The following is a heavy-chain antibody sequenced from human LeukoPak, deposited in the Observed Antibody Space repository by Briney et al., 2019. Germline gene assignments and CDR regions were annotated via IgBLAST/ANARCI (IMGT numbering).Heavy chain of an antibody. CDR3: AKWRSPRSNDAFDI. J-gene: IGHJ3*02. D-gene: IGHD1-26*01. CDR1: GFTFSSYG. V-gene: IGHV3-30*18. Sequence: PGGSLRLSCAASGFTFSSYGMHWVRQAPGKGLEWVAVISYDGSNKYYAGSVKGRFTISRDNSKNTLYLQMNSLRAEDTAVYYCAKWRSPRSNDAFDIWGQGTMVTVSS. CDR2: ISYDGSNK.